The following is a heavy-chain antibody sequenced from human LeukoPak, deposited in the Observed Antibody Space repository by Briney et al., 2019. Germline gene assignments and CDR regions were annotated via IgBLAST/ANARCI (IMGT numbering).Heavy chain of an antibody. CDR3: ARESLPAAINYYYYMDV. CDR2: IIPIFGTA. V-gene: IGHV1-69*05. Sequence: SVKVSCKASGGTFSSYAISWVRQASGQGLEWMGRIIPIFGTANYAQKFQGRVTITTDESTSTAYMELSSLRSEDTAVYYCARESLPAAINYYYYMDVWGKGTTVTVSS. J-gene: IGHJ6*03. D-gene: IGHD2-2*01. CDR1: GGTFSSYA.